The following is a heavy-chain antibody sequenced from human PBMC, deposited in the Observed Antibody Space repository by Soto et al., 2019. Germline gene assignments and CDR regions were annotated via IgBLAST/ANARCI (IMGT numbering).Heavy chain of an antibody. CDR1: GYSFTNFH. V-gene: IGHV1-18*01. D-gene: IGHD3-22*01. J-gene: IGHJ5*02. CDR2: ISAYNGNT. CDR3: ARVAIVVENWFDP. Sequence: ASVKVSCKASGYSFTNFHIHWVRQAPGQGLEWMGRISAYNGNTNYAQKLQGRVTMTTDTSTSTAYMELRSLRSDDTAVYYCARVAIVVENWFDPWGQGTLVTVSS.